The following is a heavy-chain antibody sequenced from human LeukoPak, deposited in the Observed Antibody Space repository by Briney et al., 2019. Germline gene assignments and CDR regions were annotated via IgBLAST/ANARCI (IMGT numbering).Heavy chain of an antibody. CDR2: ISGSGGIT. Sequence: PGGSLRLSCSASGFTFSSYGMSWVRQAPGKGLEWVSAISGSGGITYYADSVKGRFTISRDNSKNTLYLQMNSLRAEDTAVYYCAKLRDNWNPWGYFDYWGQGTLVTVSS. D-gene: IGHD1-20*01. CDR1: GFTFSSYG. CDR3: AKLRDNWNPWGYFDY. V-gene: IGHV3-23*01. J-gene: IGHJ4*02.